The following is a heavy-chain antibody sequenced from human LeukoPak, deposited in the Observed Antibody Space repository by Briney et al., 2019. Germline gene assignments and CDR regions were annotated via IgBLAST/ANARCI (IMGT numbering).Heavy chain of an antibody. CDR2: MNPNSGNT. CDR3: ARALRYFDWLRGTRNWFDP. D-gene: IGHD3-9*01. Sequence: ASVKVSCKASGYTFTSYAINWVRQATGQGLEWMGWMNPNSGNTGYAQTFQGRVTMTRNTSISTAYMELSSLRSEDTAVYYCARALRYFDWLRGTRNWFDPWGQGTLVSVSS. J-gene: IGHJ5*02. CDR1: GYTFTSYA. V-gene: IGHV1-8*01.